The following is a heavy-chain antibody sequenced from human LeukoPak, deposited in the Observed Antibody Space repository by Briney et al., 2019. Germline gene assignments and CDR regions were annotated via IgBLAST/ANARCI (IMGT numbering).Heavy chain of an antibody. J-gene: IGHJ3*02. Sequence: ASVKVSCKASGYTFTSYGISWVRQAPGQGLEWMGWISAYNGNTNYAQKLQGRVTMTTDTSTSTAYMELSSLRSEDTAVYYCARARPSGVLGYCSGGSCYTAVLDAFDIWGQGTMVTVSS. CDR2: ISAYNGNT. CDR1: GYTFTSYG. CDR3: ARARPSGVLGYCSGGSCYTAVLDAFDI. D-gene: IGHD2-15*01. V-gene: IGHV1-18*01.